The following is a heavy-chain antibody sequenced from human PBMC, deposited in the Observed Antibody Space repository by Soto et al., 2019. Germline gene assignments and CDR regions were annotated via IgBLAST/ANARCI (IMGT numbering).Heavy chain of an antibody. CDR1: GGSISSGGYS. D-gene: IGHD2-15*01. J-gene: IGHJ4*02. V-gene: IGHV4-30-2*01. CDR3: ARGQVVAAQH. Sequence: QLQLQESGSGLVKPSQTLSLTCAVSGGSISSGGYSWSWIRQPPGKGLEWIGYIYHSGSTYYNPALTRRITISVDRSKNQLSLKLSSVTAADTAVYYCARGQVVAAQHWGQGTLVTVSS. CDR2: IYHSGST.